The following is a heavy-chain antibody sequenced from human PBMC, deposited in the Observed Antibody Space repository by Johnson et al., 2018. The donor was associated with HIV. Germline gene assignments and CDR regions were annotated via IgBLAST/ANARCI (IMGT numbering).Heavy chain of an antibody. D-gene: IGHD5-12*01. CDR1: GFTFSSYA. Sequence: QVQLVESGGGVVQPGRSLRLSCAASGFTFSSYAMHWVRQAPGKGLEWVALISYDGSNKYYADSVKGRFTISRDNSKNTLYLQMNSLRAEDTAVYYCARERPGSGYDWGDAFDIWGQGTMVTVSS. V-gene: IGHV3-30*04. CDR2: ISYDGSNK. CDR3: ARERPGSGYDWGDAFDI. J-gene: IGHJ3*02.